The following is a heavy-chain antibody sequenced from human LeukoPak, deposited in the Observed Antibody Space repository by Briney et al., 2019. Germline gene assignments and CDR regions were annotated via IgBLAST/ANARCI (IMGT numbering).Heavy chain of an antibody. Sequence: PSETLSLTCAVSGGSINRGGYSWTWIRQPPGKGLEWIGYIYHSGSTYYTPSLKSRVTISLDRSKNQFSLKLNSVTAADTAVYYCARDPGSPRGSFDLWGRGTLVTVSS. CDR2: IYHSGST. J-gene: IGHJ2*01. V-gene: IGHV4-30-2*01. D-gene: IGHD2-15*01. CDR1: GGSINRGGYS. CDR3: ARDPGSPRGSFDL.